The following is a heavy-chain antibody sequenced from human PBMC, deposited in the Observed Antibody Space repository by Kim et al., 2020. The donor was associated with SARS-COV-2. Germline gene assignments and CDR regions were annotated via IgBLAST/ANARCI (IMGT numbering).Heavy chain of an antibody. CDR3: ASRRGWETGFDP. Sequence: GGSLRLSCAASGFTFSSYWMHWVRQAPGKGLVWVSRINSDGSSTSYADSVKVRFTISRDKAKNTLYLQMNSLRAEDTAVYYCASRRGWETGFDPWGQGTLVTVSS. V-gene: IGHV3-74*01. CDR1: GFTFSSYW. D-gene: IGHD1-26*01. CDR2: INSDGSST. J-gene: IGHJ5*02.